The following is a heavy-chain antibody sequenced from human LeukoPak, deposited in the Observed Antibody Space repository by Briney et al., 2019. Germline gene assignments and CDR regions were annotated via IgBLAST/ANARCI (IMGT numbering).Heavy chain of an antibody. D-gene: IGHD5-24*01. J-gene: IGHJ5*02. Sequence: ASVKVSCKXSGGTFSSYAISWVRQAPGQGLERMGGIIPIFGTANYAQKFQGRVTITTDESTSTAYMELSSLRSEDTAVYYCARDVPDPRWLQFSGWFDPWGQGTLVTVSS. CDR2: IIPIFGTA. V-gene: IGHV1-69*05. CDR1: GGTFSSYA. CDR3: ARDVPDPRWLQFSGWFDP.